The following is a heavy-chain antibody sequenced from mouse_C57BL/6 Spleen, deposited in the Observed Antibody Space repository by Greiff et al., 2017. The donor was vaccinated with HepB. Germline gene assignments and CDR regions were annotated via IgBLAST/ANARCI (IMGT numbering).Heavy chain of an antibody. CDR1: GYTFTSYW. CDR2: IDPSDSYT. D-gene: IGHD2-3*01. CDR3: ARRDGYYPYFDY. Sequence: VQLQQPGAELVMPGASVKLSCKASGYTFTSYWMHWVKQRPGQGLEWIGEIDPSDSYTNYNQKFKGKSTLTVDKSSSTAYMQLSSLTSEDSAVYYCARRDGYYPYFDYWGQGTTLTVSS. J-gene: IGHJ2*01. V-gene: IGHV1-69*01.